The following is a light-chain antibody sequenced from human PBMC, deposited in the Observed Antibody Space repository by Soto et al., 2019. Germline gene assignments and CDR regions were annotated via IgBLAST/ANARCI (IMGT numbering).Light chain of an antibody. J-gene: IGKJ1*01. CDR1: ETVRNNY. Sequence: EIVLTQSPGTLSLSPAERATLSCRASETVRNNYLAWYQQKPGQAPRLLIYNSSTRPTGIPDRFSGSGSGTDFTLTISRLEPQDFALYFCQQYRDLPQTFGQGTRVEIK. V-gene: IGKV3-20*01. CDR2: NSS. CDR3: QQYRDLPQT.